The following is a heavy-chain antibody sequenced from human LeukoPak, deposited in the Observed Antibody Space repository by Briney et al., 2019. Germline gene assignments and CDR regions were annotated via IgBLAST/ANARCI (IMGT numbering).Heavy chain of an antibody. CDR1: GFTVSRNY. Sequence: GGSLRLSCAVSGFTVSRNYMSWVRQAPGKGLEWVSVIYSGGSTDYADSVKGRFTISRDNSKNTVYLQMNSLRPEDTAMYYCARAGGYVFDYWGQGTLVTVSS. D-gene: IGHD5-12*01. V-gene: IGHV3-53*01. CDR3: ARAGGYVFDY. J-gene: IGHJ4*02. CDR2: IYSGGST.